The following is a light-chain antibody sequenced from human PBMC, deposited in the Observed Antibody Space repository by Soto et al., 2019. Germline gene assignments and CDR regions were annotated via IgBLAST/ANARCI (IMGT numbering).Light chain of an antibody. J-gene: IGLJ2*01. CDR3: LSYDSSLSGSRV. CDR2: GNN. CDR1: SSNIGAGYD. V-gene: IGLV1-40*01. Sequence: VVTQPPSVSGAPGQRVTISCTGSSSNIGAGYDVHWYQQLPGTAPKLLIYGNNNRPSGVPDRFSGSKSGTSASLAITGXXXXXXXXYYCLSYDSSLSGSRVFGGGTKLTVL.